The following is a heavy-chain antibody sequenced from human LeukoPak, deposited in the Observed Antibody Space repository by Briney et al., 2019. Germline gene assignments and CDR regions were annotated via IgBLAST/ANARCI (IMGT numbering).Heavy chain of an antibody. V-gene: IGHV4-59*01. Sequence: SETLSLTCTVSGGSISSYYWSWIRQPPGKGLEWFGYNYYSGSNNYNPSLKSRVTISVDTSKNQFSLKLSSVTAADTAVYYCARVVGYTAMVLYYFDYWGQGTLVTVSS. CDR1: GGSISSYY. CDR2: NYYSGSN. J-gene: IGHJ4*02. CDR3: ARVVGYTAMVLYYFDY. D-gene: IGHD5-18*01.